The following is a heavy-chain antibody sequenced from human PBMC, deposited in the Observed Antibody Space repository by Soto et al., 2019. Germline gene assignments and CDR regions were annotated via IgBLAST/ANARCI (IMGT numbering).Heavy chain of an antibody. V-gene: IGHV4-31*03. Sequence: PSETLSLTCTVSGGSISSGGYYWSWIRQHPGKGLEWIGYIYYSGSTYHNPSLKSRSTIPVAGFKNRFSVRLSSVTAADTAVYYWGRSHSSGYYYFDYGAGGTLGTISS. CDR3: GRSHSSGYYYFDY. CDR1: GGSISSGGYY. CDR2: IYYSGST. J-gene: IGHJ4*02. D-gene: IGHD3-22*01.